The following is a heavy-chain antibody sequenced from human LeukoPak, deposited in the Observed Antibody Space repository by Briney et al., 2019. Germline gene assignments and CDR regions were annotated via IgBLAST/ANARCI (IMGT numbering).Heavy chain of an antibody. CDR3: TTPLGYCVSTNCYIRFDP. D-gene: IGHD2-2*01. CDR2: IDPKEDGT. J-gene: IGHJ5*02. CDR1: GYNLIDLN. V-gene: IGHV1-24*01. Sequence: ASVKVSCKVSGYNLIDLNMHWVRQAPGEGLEWIGGIDPKEDGTIYAPKFQGRVIMTEDTSTDTAYMELSSLRSEDTAVYYCTTPLGYCVSTNCYIRFDPWGQGTLVTVSS.